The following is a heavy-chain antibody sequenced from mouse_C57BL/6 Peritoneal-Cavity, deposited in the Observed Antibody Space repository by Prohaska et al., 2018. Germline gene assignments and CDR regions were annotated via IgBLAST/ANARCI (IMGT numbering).Heavy chain of an antibody. CDR1: GFTVSNNW. Sequence: EVKVEESGGGLVQPGGSMKLSCVASGFTVSNNWMNWVRQSPEKGLEWVAQIRLKSDNYATQYAESVKGRLTISRDDSKSSVYLQMNNLRAEYTGIYYCTDPAWFAYWGQGTLVTVSA. CDR2: IRLKSDNYAT. V-gene: IGHV6-3*01. CDR3: TDPAWFAY. J-gene: IGHJ3*01.